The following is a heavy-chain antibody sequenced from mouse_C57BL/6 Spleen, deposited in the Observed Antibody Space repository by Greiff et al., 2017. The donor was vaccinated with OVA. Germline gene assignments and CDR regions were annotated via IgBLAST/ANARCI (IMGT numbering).Heavy chain of an antibody. D-gene: IGHD4-1*02. Sequence: VNLVESGPELVKPGASVKISCKASGYAFSSSWMNWVKQRPGKGLEWIGRIYPGDGDTNYNGKFKGKATLTADKSSSTAYMQLSSLTSEDSAVYFCASGNSTGTPFAYWGQGTLVTVSA. CDR3: ASGNSTGTPFAY. CDR1: GYAFSSSW. CDR2: IYPGDGDT. J-gene: IGHJ3*01. V-gene: IGHV1-82*01.